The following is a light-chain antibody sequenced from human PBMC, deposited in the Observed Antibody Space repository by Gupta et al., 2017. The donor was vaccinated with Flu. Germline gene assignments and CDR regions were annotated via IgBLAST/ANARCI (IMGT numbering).Light chain of an antibody. J-gene: IGLJ1*01. CDR3: GTWNSGLSARYV. Sequence: QPVLTQPPSVSAAPGQKVTISCSGSISAIGNNYVSWYQQVPGAAPKLLIYDNNKRPSGIPDRFSGSKSGTSATLGITGLQTGDEADYYCGTWNSGLSARYVFGTGTKVTVL. CDR2: DNN. V-gene: IGLV1-51*01. CDR1: ISAIGNNY.